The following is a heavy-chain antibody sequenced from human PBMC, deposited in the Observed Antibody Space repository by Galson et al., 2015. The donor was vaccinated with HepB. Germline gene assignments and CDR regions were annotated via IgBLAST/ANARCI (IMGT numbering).Heavy chain of an antibody. J-gene: IGHJ6*02. Sequence: TLSLTCTVSGGSISSGDYYWSWIRQPPGKGLEWIGYIYYSGSTYHNPSLKSRVTISVDTSKNQFSLKLSSVTAADTAVYYCARDIVVVPAAMTKRGYYYYGMDVWGQGTTVTVSS. CDR2: IYYSGST. CDR1: GGSISSGDYY. D-gene: IGHD2-2*01. V-gene: IGHV4-30-4*01. CDR3: ARDIVVVPAAMTKRGYYYYGMDV.